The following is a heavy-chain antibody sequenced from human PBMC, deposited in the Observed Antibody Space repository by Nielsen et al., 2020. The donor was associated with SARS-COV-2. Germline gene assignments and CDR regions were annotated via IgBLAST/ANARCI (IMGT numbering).Heavy chain of an antibody. Sequence: GSLRLSCTVSGGSISSSSYYWGWIRQPPGKGLEWIGSIYYSGSTYYNPSLKSRVTISVDTSKNQFSLKLSSVTAADTAVYYCARQPVLRYFDWSFDPWGQGTLVTVSS. V-gene: IGHV4-39*01. D-gene: IGHD3-9*01. CDR2: IYYSGST. J-gene: IGHJ5*02. CDR1: GGSISSSSYY. CDR3: ARQPVLRYFDWSFDP.